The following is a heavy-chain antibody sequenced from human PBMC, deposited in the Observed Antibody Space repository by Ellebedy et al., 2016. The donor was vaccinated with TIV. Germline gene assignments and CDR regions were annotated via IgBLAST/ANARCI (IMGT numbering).Heavy chain of an antibody. Sequence: GESLKISXAASGFTFSSYSMNWVRQAPGKGLEWVSYISSSSSTIYYADSVKGRFTISRDNSKNTLYLQMNSLRAEDTAVYYCARPNTVTTNYFDYWGQGTLVTVSS. J-gene: IGHJ4*02. CDR3: ARPNTVTTNYFDY. CDR2: ISSSSSTI. D-gene: IGHD4-17*01. V-gene: IGHV3-48*01. CDR1: GFTFSSYS.